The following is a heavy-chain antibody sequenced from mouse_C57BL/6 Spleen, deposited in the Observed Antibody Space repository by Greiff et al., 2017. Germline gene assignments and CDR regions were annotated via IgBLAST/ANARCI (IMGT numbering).Heavy chain of an antibody. CDR3: ARASYEDAMDY. Sequence: EVKLVESEGGLVQPGSSMKLSCTASGFTFSDYYMAWVRQVPEKGLEWVANINYDGSSTYYLDSLKSRFIISRDNAKNILYLQMSSLKSEDTATYYCARASYEDAMDYWGQGTSVTVSS. CDR1: GFTFSDYY. D-gene: IGHD2-10*02. V-gene: IGHV5-16*01. CDR2: INYDGSST. J-gene: IGHJ4*01.